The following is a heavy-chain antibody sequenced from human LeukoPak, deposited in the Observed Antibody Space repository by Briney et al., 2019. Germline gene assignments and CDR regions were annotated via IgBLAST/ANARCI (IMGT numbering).Heavy chain of an antibody. CDR2: INHSGST. Sequence: SETLSLTCAVYGGSLSSYYWSWIRQPPGRGLEWIGEINHSGSTNYNPSLKSRVTISVDTSKNQLSLKLSSVTAADTAVYYCARSPANSWSNFDYWGQGTLVTVSS. CDR1: GGSLSSYY. V-gene: IGHV4-34*01. D-gene: IGHD6-13*01. CDR3: ARSPANSWSNFDY. J-gene: IGHJ4*02.